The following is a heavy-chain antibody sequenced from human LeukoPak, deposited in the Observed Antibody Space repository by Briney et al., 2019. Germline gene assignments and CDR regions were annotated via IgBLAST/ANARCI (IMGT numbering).Heavy chain of an antibody. D-gene: IGHD3-3*01. V-gene: IGHV1-8*01. CDR2: MNPNSGNT. Sequence: ASVKVSCKASGYTFTSYDINWVRQATGQGLEWMGWMNPNSGNTGYAQKFQGRVTMTRNTSISTAYMELSSLRSEDTAVYYCAIGTYYDFWSGSRLGFDIWAKGQWSPSLQ. CDR3: AIGTYYDFWSGSRLGFDI. CDR1: GYTFTSYD. J-gene: IGHJ3*02.